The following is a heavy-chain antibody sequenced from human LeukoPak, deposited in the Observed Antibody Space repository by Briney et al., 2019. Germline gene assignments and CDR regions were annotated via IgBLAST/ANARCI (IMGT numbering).Heavy chain of an antibody. CDR3: ARDYNYRFDY. CDR2: ISSSNNTI. V-gene: IGHV3-48*04. CDR1: GFTFSSYS. Sequence: GGSLRLSCAASGFTFSSYSMNWVRQAPGKGLEWVSYISSSNNTIYYADSVKGRFTISRDNAKNSLYLQLNSLRAEDTAVYFCARDYNYRFDYWGQGTLVTVSS. D-gene: IGHD1-1*01. J-gene: IGHJ4*02.